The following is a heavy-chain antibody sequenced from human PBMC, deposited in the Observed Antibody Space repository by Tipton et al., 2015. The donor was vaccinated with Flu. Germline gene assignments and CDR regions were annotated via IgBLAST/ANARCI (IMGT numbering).Heavy chain of an antibody. CDR2: ISWNSGSI. Sequence: CAASGFTFDDYAMHWVRQAPGKGLEWVSGISWNSGSIGYADSVKGRFTISRDNAKNSLYLQMNSLRAEDTALYYCAKAQAPLYYYDSSGYYSGLPYYFDYWGQGTLVTVSS. J-gene: IGHJ4*02. CDR1: GFTFDDYA. D-gene: IGHD3-22*01. CDR3: AKAQAPLYYYDSSGYYSGLPYYFDY. V-gene: IGHV3-9*01.